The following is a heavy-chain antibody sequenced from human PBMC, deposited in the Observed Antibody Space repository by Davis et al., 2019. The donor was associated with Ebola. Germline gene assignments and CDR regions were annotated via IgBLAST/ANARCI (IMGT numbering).Heavy chain of an antibody. CDR3: ARAGFDEVLDY. D-gene: IGHD3-3*01. CDR2: VSHSERER. Sequence: GESLKISCSASGFIFRNYAMHWVRQAPGKGLEWVVVVSHSERERFYADSVKGRFTISRDNSENTLYLQMNSLTADDTSVYYGARAGFDEVLDYWGQGTPVTVSS. CDR1: GFIFRNYA. J-gene: IGHJ4*02. V-gene: IGHV3-30*04.